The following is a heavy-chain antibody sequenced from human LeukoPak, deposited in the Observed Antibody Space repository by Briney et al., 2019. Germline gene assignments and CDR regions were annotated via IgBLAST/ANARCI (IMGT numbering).Heavy chain of an antibody. V-gene: IGHV3-23*01. Sequence: HAGGSLRLSCETSGFTFSNYAMSWARQAPGRGLEWVSGISYGDGGTYYADSVKGRFAISRDNSKNTLYLQMNSLRAEDTAVYYCVQEGPRGLAFDIWGQGTKVTASS. CDR2: ISYGDGGT. CDR3: VQEGPRGLAFDI. CDR1: GFTFSNYA. J-gene: IGHJ3*02.